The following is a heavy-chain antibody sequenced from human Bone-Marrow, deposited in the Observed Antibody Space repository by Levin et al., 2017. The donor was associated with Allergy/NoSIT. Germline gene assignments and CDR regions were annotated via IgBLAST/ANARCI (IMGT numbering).Heavy chain of an antibody. Sequence: SETLSLTCTVSGASIDNHYWTWIRQPPGKGLEWIGYFFYGGTTNYSPSLKSRVTISLDTSKNQVPLNLTSVTAADTAVFYCARGLVQASVYWFDPWGRGILVSVSS. CDR1: GASIDNHY. J-gene: IGHJ5*02. D-gene: IGHD6-19*01. CDR3: ARGLVQASVYWFDP. CDR2: FFYGGTT. V-gene: IGHV4-59*11.